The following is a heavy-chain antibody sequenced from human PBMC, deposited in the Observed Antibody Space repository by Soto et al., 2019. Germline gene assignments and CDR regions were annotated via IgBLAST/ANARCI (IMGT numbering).Heavy chain of an antibody. J-gene: IGHJ5*02. CDR2: MNPNSGNT. V-gene: IGHV1-8*01. CDR1: GYTFTSYD. D-gene: IGHD3-22*01. CDR3: ARRAYYYDSSGYHPDWFDP. Sequence: ASVKVSGKASGYTFTSYDINCVRQATGQGLEWMGWMNPNSGNTGYAQKFQGRVTMTRNTSISTAYMELSSLRSEDTAVYYCARRAYYYDSSGYHPDWFDPWGQGTLVTVS.